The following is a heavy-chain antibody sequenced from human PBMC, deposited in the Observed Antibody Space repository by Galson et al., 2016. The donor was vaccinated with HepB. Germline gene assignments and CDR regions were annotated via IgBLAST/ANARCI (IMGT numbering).Heavy chain of an antibody. J-gene: IGHJ4*02. CDR3: EGYSDPFDI. CDR2: IFSGDAT. D-gene: IGHD3-22*01. CDR1: GFSFSRFG. V-gene: IGHV3-NL1*01. Sequence: SLRLSCAASGFSFSRFGMHWVRRAPGKGLEWVSAIFSGDATYYRDSVKGRFTISRDTSKNTLYLQMNNLRAEDTAIYYCEGYSDPFDIWGQGTLVTVSS.